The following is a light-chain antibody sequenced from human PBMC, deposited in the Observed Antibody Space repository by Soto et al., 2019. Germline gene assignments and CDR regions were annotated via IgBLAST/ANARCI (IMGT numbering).Light chain of an antibody. J-gene: IGLJ3*02. CDR2: LND. Sequence: QSVLTQPPSASGTPGQRVTISCSGSSSNIGINTVNWYQQFPGTAHKVLIYLNDQRPSGVPDRFSGSKSGTSASLAISGLQSEDEADYYCSVWDDSLNGVVFGGGTKLTVL. V-gene: IGLV1-44*01. CDR1: SSNIGINT. CDR3: SVWDDSLNGVV.